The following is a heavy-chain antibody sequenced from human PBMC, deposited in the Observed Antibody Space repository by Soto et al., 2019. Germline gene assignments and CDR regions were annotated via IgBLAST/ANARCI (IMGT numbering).Heavy chain of an antibody. J-gene: IGHJ3*02. D-gene: IGHD3-10*01. CDR1: GGSISSGGYY. CDR2: IYYSGST. CDR3: ARDLEEVRGGAFDI. Sequence: QVQLQESGPGLVKPSQTLSLTCTVSGGSISSGGYYWSWIRQHPGKGLEWIGYIYYSGSTYYKPSHKSRVTISVDTSKNQFSLKLSSVTAADTAVYYCARDLEEVRGGAFDIWGQGTMVTVSS. V-gene: IGHV4-31*03.